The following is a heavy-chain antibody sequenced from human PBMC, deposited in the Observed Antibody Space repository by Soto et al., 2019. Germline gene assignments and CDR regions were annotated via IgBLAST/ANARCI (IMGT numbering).Heavy chain of an antibody. V-gene: IGHV3-30-3*01. J-gene: IGHJ4*02. CDR2: ISYDGSNK. Sequence: GGSLRLSCAASGFTFSSYAMHWVRQAPGKGLEWAAVISYDGSNKYYADSVKGRFTISRDNSKNTLYLQMNSLRAEDTAVYYCARAAYCGGDCYSDLSTWLDYWGQGTLVTVSS. CDR3: ARAAYCGGDCYSDLSTWLDY. CDR1: GFTFSSYA. D-gene: IGHD2-21*02.